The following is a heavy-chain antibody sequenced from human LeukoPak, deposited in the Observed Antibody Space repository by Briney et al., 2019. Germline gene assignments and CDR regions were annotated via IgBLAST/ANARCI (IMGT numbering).Heavy chain of an antibody. Sequence: PAETLSLTCTVSGGSISSSSYYWGWIRQPPGKGLEWVTIIKYDGSQKYYADSVKGRFTISRDNAKNSLSLQMNSLRAEDTAVYYCATLVNYWSFDYWGQGTLVTVSS. V-gene: IGHV3-7*01. CDR2: IKYDGSQK. CDR3: ATLVNYWSFDY. CDR1: GGSISSSSYY. J-gene: IGHJ4*02. D-gene: IGHD1-1*01.